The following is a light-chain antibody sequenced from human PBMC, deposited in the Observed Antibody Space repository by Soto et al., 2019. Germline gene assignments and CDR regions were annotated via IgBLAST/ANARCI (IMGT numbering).Light chain of an antibody. CDR2: EVK. Sequence: QSVLTQPPSASGSPGQSVTVSCTGSSSDIGDYNFVSWYQQHPGKAPKLIIYEVKERPSGVPDRFSASKSGNTASLTVSGLQAEDEADYYCSSYAGNNNFVFGSGTKVTVL. CDR1: SSDIGDYNF. CDR3: SSYAGNNNFV. V-gene: IGLV2-8*01. J-gene: IGLJ1*01.